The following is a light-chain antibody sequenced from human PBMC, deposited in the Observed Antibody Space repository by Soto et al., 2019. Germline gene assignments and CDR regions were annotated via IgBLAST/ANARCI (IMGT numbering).Light chain of an antibody. CDR2: KAS. V-gene: IGKV1-5*03. J-gene: IGKJ1*01. CDR1: QSISSR. Sequence: DIQMTQSPASASASVRDRLTITCRPSQSISSRLAWYQQKPGKAPKLLIYKASTLESGVPSNFSGSGSGTEFSLTISSLQPEDFATYYCQQYNAYPWPFGQGTKVDIK. CDR3: QQYNAYPWP.